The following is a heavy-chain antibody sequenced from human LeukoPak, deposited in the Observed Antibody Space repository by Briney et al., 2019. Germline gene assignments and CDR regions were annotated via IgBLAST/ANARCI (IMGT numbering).Heavy chain of an antibody. CDR2: INHSGST. CDR3: ARCGPDIVVVPAAIPEGWFDP. Sequence: PSETLSLTCAVYGGSFSGYYWSWIRQPPGKGLEWIGEINHSGSTNYNPSLKSRVTIPVDTSKNQFSLKLSSVTAADTAVYYCARCGPDIVVVPAAIPEGWFDPWGQGTLVTVSS. J-gene: IGHJ5*02. D-gene: IGHD2-2*02. CDR1: GGSFSGYY. V-gene: IGHV4-34*01.